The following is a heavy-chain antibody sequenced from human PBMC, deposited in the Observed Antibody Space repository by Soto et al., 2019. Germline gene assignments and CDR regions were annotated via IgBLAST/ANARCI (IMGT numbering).Heavy chain of an antibody. D-gene: IGHD6-6*01. CDR2: IYYSGST. CDR3: ARGYSSSSGGKPRNGMDV. CDR1: GGSVSRGSYY. J-gene: IGHJ6*02. Sequence: SETLSLTCTVSGGSVSRGSYYWSWLRQPPGKGLEWIGYIYYSGSTNYTPSLKSRVTISVDTSKNQFSLKLSSVTAADTAVYYCARGYSSSSGGKPRNGMDVWGQGTTVTVSS. V-gene: IGHV4-61*01.